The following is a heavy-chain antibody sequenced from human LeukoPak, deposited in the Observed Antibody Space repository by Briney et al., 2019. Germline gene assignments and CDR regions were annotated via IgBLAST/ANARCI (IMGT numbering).Heavy chain of an antibody. Sequence: GGSLRLSCAASGFTFSSYAMHWVRQAPGKGLEWVAVISYDGSNKYYADSVKGRFTISRDNSKNTLYLQMNSLRAEDTAVYYCAVSGSIRQGDYWGQGTLVTVSS. D-gene: IGHD3-10*01. J-gene: IGHJ4*02. V-gene: IGHV3-30*01. CDR2: ISYDGSNK. CDR3: AVSGSIRQGDY. CDR1: GFTFSSYA.